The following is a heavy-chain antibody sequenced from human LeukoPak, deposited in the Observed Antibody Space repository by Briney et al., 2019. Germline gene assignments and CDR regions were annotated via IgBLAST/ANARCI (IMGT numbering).Heavy chain of an antibody. CDR1: GGSMSSGSYY. V-gene: IGHV4-31*03. Sequence: SETLSLTCTVSGGSMSSGSYYWSWIRQHPGKGLEWIGYIYYSGSTDYNPSLKSRVTISVDTSKNQFSLKLDSVTAADTAVYYCARGEKRFLERFLDTFDIWGQATMVTVSS. J-gene: IGHJ3*02. CDR2: IYYSGST. D-gene: IGHD3-3*01. CDR3: ARGEKRFLERFLDTFDI.